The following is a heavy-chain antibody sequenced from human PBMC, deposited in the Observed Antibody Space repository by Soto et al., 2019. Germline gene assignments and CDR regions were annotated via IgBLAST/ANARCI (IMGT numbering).Heavy chain of an antibody. D-gene: IGHD6-6*01. V-gene: IGHV1-69*02. Sequence: ASVKVSCKASGGTFSSYTISWVRQAPGQGLEWMGRIIPILGVAIYAQKFQGRVTMTEDTSTDTAYMELSSLRSEDTAVYYCATAGGSSSSGPLDYYYGMDVWGQGTTVTVS. CDR1: GGTFSSYT. J-gene: IGHJ6*02. CDR3: ATAGGSSSSGPLDYYYGMDV. CDR2: IIPILGVA.